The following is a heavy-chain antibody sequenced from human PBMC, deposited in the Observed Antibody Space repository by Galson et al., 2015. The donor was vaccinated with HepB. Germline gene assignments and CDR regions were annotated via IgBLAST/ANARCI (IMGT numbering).Heavy chain of an antibody. CDR2: ISAYNGIT. CDR3: ARVGPPPSYSSSPFGWFDL. V-gene: IGHV1-18*01. J-gene: IGHJ2*01. D-gene: IGHD6-6*01. CDR1: GYTFTSYG. Sequence: SVKVSCKASGYTFTSYGISWVRQAPRQGPEWMGWISAYNGITNYAQKLQGRVTMTTDTSTSTAYMELRSLRSDDTAVYYCARVGPPPSYSSSPFGWFDLWGRGTLVTVSS.